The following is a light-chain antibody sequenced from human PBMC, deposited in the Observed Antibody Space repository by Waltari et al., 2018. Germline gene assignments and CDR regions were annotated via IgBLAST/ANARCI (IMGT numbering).Light chain of an antibody. V-gene: IGKV1-17*01. J-gene: IGKJ1*01. CDR1: QTVNNC. Sequence: DIQMTQSPSSLSASAGDTVTITCRASQTVNNCLDWYQQKPGKAPKLLMYQASSLQTGVPSRFSGSGSGTEFTLTINSLQPEDFVTYYCLQCFDKPWTFGQGTNVEIK. CDR2: QAS. CDR3: LQCFDKPWT.